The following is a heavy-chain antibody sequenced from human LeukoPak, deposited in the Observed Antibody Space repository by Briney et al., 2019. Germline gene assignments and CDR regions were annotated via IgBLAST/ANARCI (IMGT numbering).Heavy chain of an antibody. CDR1: GFTFSSYE. CDR2: ISGSGSTI. D-gene: IGHD6-19*01. CDR3: AREGTSGWYLRWFDP. J-gene: IGHJ5*02. V-gene: IGHV3-48*03. Sequence: GGSLRLSCAAPGFTFSSYEMNWVRQAPGKGLEWVSYISGSGSTIYYADSVKGRFTISRDNAKNSLYLQMNSLRAEDTAVYYCAREGTSGWYLRWFDPWGQGTLVIVSS.